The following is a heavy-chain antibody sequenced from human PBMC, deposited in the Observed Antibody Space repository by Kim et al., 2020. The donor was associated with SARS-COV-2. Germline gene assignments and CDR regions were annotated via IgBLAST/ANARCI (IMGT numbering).Heavy chain of an antibody. CDR3: ARGLGLLWFGELNGSFDI. D-gene: IGHD3-10*01. J-gene: IGHJ3*02. CDR1: GGSFSGYY. CDR2: INHSGST. Sequence: SETLSLTCAVYGGSFSGYYWSWIRQPPGKGLEWIGEINHSGSTNYNPSLKSRVTISVYTSKNQFSLKLSSVTAADTAVYYCARGLGLLWFGELNGSFDIWGQGTMVTVSS. V-gene: IGHV4-34*01.